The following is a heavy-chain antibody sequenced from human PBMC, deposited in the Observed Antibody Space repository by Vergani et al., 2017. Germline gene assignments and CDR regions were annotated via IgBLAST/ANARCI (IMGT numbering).Heavy chain of an antibody. D-gene: IGHD3-10*01. J-gene: IGHJ4*02. CDR3: ARDYLDFSDSGSPYYFDH. CDR1: GFTFGDYA. V-gene: IGHV3-49*04. Sequence: EVQLVESGGGLVQPGRSLRPSCTASGFTFGDYAMSWVRQAPGKGLEWVGFIRSKAYVGTTEYAASVKGRFTISRDDSKSIAYLQMNSLKTEDTAVYYCARDYLDFSDSGSPYYFDHWGQGTQVTVSS. CDR2: IRSKAYVGTT.